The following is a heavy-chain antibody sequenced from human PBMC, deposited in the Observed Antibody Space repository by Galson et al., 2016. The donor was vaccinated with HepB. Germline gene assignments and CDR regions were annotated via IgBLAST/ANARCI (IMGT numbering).Heavy chain of an antibody. V-gene: IGHV3-48*02. CDR1: GFRFIAYS. CDR3: ARDPSYCGGDCHYFDY. D-gene: IGHD2-21*02. Sequence: SLRLSCAASGFRFIAYSINWVRQAPGKGLEWVSYISNNGDYIYYADSVRGRFTISRDNAKNSLYLQMNSLRDEDTAVYYCARDPSYCGGDCHYFDYWGQGTLVTVSS. CDR2: ISNNGDYI. J-gene: IGHJ4*02.